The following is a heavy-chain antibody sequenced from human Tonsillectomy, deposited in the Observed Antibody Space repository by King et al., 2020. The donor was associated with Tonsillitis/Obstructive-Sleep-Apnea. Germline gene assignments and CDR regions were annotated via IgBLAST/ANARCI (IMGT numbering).Heavy chain of an antibody. V-gene: IGHV1-3*01. J-gene: IGHJ4*02. Sequence: VQLVQSGAEVKKPGASVKVSCKASGYSFSNYAIHWVRQAPGQRLEWMGWVLAGNGNTRYSQNFQGRVTITRDTSASTVYMELSSLKSDDTALYYCARVRVLQWFGESPPDFDYWGQGTLVTVSS. CDR2: VLAGNGNT. D-gene: IGHD3-10*01. CDR1: GYSFSNYA. CDR3: ARVRVLQWFGESPPDFDY.